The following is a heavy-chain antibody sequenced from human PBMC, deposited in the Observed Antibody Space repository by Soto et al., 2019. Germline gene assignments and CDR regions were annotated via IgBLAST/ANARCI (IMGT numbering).Heavy chain of an antibody. V-gene: IGHV3-21*01. Sequence: GGSLILSCAASGFTFSSYSMNWVRQAPGKGLEWVSSISRISSYIYYADSVKGRFTISRDNAKNSLYLQMSSLRAEDTAVYYCARDLPDYYDSSGYKPELVYFDYWGQGTLVTVSS. CDR3: ARDLPDYYDSSGYKPELVYFDY. D-gene: IGHD3-22*01. J-gene: IGHJ4*02. CDR2: ISRISSYI. CDR1: GFTFSSYS.